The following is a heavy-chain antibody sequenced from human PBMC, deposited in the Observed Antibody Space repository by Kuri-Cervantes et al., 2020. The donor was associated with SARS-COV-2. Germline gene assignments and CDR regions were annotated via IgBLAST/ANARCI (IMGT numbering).Heavy chain of an antibody. CDR1: GGSISSRSYY. V-gene: IGHV4-39*01. CDR2: IYYSGST. CDR3: ARAAGPAARTSWFDP. J-gene: IGHJ5*02. Sequence: GSLRLSCSVSGGSISSRSYYWGWIRQPPGKGLEWIGSIYYSGSTNYNPTLKGRVTISVDTSTNQFFLNLTSVTAADTAVYYCARAAGPAARTSWFDPWGQGTLVTVSS. D-gene: IGHD2-2*01.